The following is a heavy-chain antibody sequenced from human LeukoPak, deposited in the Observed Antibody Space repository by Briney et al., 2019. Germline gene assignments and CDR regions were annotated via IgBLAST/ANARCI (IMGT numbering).Heavy chain of an antibody. D-gene: IGHD1-26*01. CDR2: ISGSDDKT. CDR3: ARYRFVVGATDSFDI. Sequence: GGSLRLSCAASGFTFSSYAMSWVRQAPGKGLEWVSTISGSDDKTFYADSVKGRLTISRDNAKNSLYLHMNSLRAEDTAVYYCARYRFVVGATDSFDIWGQGTMVTVSS. CDR1: GFTFSSYA. J-gene: IGHJ3*02. V-gene: IGHV3-23*01.